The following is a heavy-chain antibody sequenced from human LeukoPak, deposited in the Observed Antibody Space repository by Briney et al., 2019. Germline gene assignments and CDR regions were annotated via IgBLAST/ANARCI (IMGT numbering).Heavy chain of an antibody. CDR1: GASISSSSYY. J-gene: IGHJ3*01. CDR2: IYYSGST. CDR3: ARHEDGSGWSQDTFDS. V-gene: IGHV4-39*01. D-gene: IGHD6-19*01. Sequence: SETLSLTCTVSGASISSSSYYWGWIRQPPGKGLEWIGSIYYSGSTYYHPSLKSRVTISVDTSKNQFSLKLSSVTAADTAVYYCARHEDGSGWSQDTFDSWGQGTMVTVSS.